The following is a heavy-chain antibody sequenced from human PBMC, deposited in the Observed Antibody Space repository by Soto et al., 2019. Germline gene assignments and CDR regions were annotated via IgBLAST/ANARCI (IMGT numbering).Heavy chain of an antibody. D-gene: IGHD3-10*01. CDR1: GFTFSSYA. J-gene: IGHJ3*02. V-gene: IGHV3-23*01. CDR2: ISGSGSST. CDR3: ARDFAYGSGSSSLSPDAVVI. Sequence: PGGSLRLSCAASGFTFSSYAMSWVRQAPGKGLEWVSAISGSGSSTYYADSVKGRFTISRDNAKNSLYLQMNSLRAEDTAVYYCARDFAYGSGSSSLSPDAVVIWGQGTMVTVSS.